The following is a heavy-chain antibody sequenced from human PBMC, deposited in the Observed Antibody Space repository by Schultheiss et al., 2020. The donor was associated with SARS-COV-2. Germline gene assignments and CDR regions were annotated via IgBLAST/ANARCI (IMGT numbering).Heavy chain of an antibody. CDR1: GYTFTSYY. D-gene: IGHD4/OR15-4a*01. CDR3: ARDGALGRFDS. Sequence: ASVKVSCKASGYTFTSYYMHWVRQAPGQGLEWMGWVIPKSGGTTYAQKFQGRVTMTRDTSISTAYMELSRLRTDDTAVYYCARDGALGRFDSWGQGTLVTVSS. J-gene: IGHJ5*01. CDR2: VIPKSGGT. V-gene: IGHV1-2*02.